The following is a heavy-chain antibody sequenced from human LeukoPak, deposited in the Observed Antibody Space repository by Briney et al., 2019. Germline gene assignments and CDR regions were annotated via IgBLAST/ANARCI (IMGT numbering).Heavy chain of an antibody. J-gene: IGHJ4*02. CDR1: GGSISSYY. D-gene: IGHD4-17*01. V-gene: IGHV4-59*01. CDR3: ASADYDDYYIDF. Sequence: SETLSLTCTVSGGSISSYYWSWIRQPPGKGLEWIGYIYYSGMTNYNPSLKSRVTISLDTSKNQFSLKLSSVTAADTAVYYCASADYDDYYIDFWGQGTLVAVSS. CDR2: IYYSGMT.